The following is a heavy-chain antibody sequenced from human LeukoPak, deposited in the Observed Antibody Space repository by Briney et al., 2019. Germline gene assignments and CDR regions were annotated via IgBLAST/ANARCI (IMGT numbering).Heavy chain of an antibody. CDR2: IYSGGST. CDR3: ARDGYNDYGGRYFDY. CDR1: GFTVSSNY. Sequence: GGSLRLSCAASGFTVSSNYMSWVRQAPGKGLEWVSVIYSGGSTYYADSVKGRFTISRAKNTLYLQMNSLRAEDTAVYYCARDGYNDYGGRYFDYWGQGTLVTVSS. D-gene: IGHD4-23*01. V-gene: IGHV3-66*01. J-gene: IGHJ4*02.